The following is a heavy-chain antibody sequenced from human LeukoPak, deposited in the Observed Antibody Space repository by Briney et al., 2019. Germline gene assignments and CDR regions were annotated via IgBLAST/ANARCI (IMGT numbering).Heavy chain of an antibody. CDR2: IYHSGTT. V-gene: IGHV4-61*01. Sequence: PSETLSLTCIVSGGSIRSTTHYWSWIRQPPGKGLEWIGYIYHSGTTNYNPSLRSRVTISVDTSKNQFSLKLSSVTAADTAVYYCATMKAVRVNDFWSGYPDYWGQGTLVTVSS. J-gene: IGHJ4*02. D-gene: IGHD3-3*01. CDR3: ATMKAVRVNDFWSGYPDY. CDR1: GGSIRSTTHY.